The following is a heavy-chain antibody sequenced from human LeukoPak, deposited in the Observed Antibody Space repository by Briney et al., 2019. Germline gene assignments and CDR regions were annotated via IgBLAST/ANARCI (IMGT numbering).Heavy chain of an antibody. CDR1: GGTFSSYA. CDR3: ARGVPDLTFDY. CDR2: IIPIFGTA. Sequence: VASVKVSCKASGGTFSSYAISCVRQAPGQGLEWMGGIIPIFGTANYAQKFQGRVTITADKSTSTAYMELSSLRSEDTAVYYCARGVPDLTFDYWGQGTLVTVSS. J-gene: IGHJ4*02. D-gene: IGHD2-2*01. V-gene: IGHV1-69*06.